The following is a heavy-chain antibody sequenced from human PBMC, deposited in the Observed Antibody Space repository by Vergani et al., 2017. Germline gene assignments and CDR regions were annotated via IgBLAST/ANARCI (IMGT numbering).Heavy chain of an antibody. CDR2: ISSNGGST. J-gene: IGHJ6*02. Sequence: EVQLLESGGGLVQPGGSLRLSCAASGFTFSSYAMSWVRQAPGKGLEWVSAISSNGGSTYYADSVKGRFTISRDNSKNTLYLQMSSLRAEDTAVYYCVKGYCSSTSCYKDYYYYGMDVWGQGTTVTVSS. CDR3: VKGYCSSTSCYKDYYYYGMDV. V-gene: IGHV3-23*01. D-gene: IGHD2-2*02. CDR1: GFTFSSYA.